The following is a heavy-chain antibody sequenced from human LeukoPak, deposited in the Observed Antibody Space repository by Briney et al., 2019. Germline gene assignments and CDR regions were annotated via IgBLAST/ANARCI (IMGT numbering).Heavy chain of an antibody. D-gene: IGHD6-19*01. V-gene: IGHV4-39*07. CDR1: DVSISSSTYY. CDR3: ARGNKWLVRGDAFDI. J-gene: IGHJ3*02. CDR2: IYHSGST. Sequence: SETLSLTCTVSDVSISSSTYYWGWIRQPPGKGLEWIGSIYHSGSTYYNPSLKSRVTISVDTSKNQFSLKLSSVTAADTAVYYCARGNKWLVRGDAFDIWGQGTMVTVSS.